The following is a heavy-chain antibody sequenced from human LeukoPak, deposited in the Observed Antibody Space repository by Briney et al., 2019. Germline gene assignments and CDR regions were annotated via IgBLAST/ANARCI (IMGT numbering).Heavy chain of an antibody. CDR2: INPNSGGT. CDR1: GYTFTGYY. V-gene: IGHV1-2*02. Sequence: ASVKVSCKASGYTFTGYYMHWVRQAPGQGLEWMGWINPNSGGTNYAQKFQGRVTMTRDTSISTAYMELSRLRSDDAAVYYCARGRGYCSSTSYHNWFDPWGQGTLVTVSS. CDR3: ARGRGYCSSTSYHNWFDP. J-gene: IGHJ5*02. D-gene: IGHD2-2*01.